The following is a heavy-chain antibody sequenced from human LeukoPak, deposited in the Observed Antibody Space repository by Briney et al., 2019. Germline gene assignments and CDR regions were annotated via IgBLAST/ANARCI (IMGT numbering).Heavy chain of an antibody. Sequence: GRSLRLSCAASGFAFSGYAMHWVRQAPGEGLEWVSLILYHGSNKYYADSVKGRFTISRDNSENTLYLQMNNLKPEDTAVYYCATWGFHITGTMNWGQGTLVTVSS. CDR2: ILYHGSNK. CDR1: GFAFSGYA. J-gene: IGHJ4*02. V-gene: IGHV3-30*04. CDR3: ATWGFHITGTMN. D-gene: IGHD1-20*01.